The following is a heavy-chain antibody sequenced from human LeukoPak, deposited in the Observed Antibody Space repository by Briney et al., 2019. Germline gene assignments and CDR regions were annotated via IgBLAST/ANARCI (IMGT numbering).Heavy chain of an antibody. Sequence: SETLSLTCTVSGDSMSDYYWNWIRQPPGKGLEWIGLIYNSGGTNSNPSLKSRVTISLDTSKNQFSLQLKSVTTSDTVVYYCARQSAGTSVSSWGQGTLVTVSS. CDR3: ARQSAGTSVSS. CDR1: GDSMSDYY. D-gene: IGHD2-2*01. V-gene: IGHV4-59*08. CDR2: IYNSGGT. J-gene: IGHJ5*02.